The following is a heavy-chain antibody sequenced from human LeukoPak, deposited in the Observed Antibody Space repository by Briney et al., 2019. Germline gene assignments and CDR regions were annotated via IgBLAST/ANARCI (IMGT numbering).Heavy chain of an antibody. J-gene: IGHJ4*02. Sequence: GGSLRLSCAASGFTVSSNYMSWVRQAPGKGLEWVSVIYSGGSTYYADSVTGRFTISRDNSKNTLYLQMNSLRAEDTAVYYCARWGGYSYGCDYWGQGTLVTVSS. D-gene: IGHD5-18*01. CDR1: GFTVSSNY. CDR3: ARWGGYSYGCDY. CDR2: IYSGGST. V-gene: IGHV3-53*01.